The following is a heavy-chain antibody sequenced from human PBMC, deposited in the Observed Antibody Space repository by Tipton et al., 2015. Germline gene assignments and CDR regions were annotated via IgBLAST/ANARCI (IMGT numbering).Heavy chain of an antibody. CDR2: IDSYGSST. D-gene: IGHD5-12*01. J-gene: IGHJ1*01. CDR3: AKDRSDVVTTAEYFQY. Sequence: SLRLSCAASGFTFSSYWMHWVRQAPGKGLVWVSRIDSYGSSTSYADSVKGRFTVSRDNAKNTVYLQMDSLRAEDTAVYFCAKDRSDVVTTAEYFQYWGQGTLVTVSS. V-gene: IGHV3-74*01. CDR1: GFTFSSYW.